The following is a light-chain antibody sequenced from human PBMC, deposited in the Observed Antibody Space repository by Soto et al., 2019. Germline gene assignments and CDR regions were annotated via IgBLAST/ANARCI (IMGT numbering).Light chain of an antibody. CDR2: GAS. CDR3: QQYDNWFWT. V-gene: IGKV3-15*01. CDR1: QSISSN. Sequence: EIVMPQSPATLSVSPGKRATLSCRASQSISSNLAWYQQKPGQTPRLLMYGASTRATGIPARFRGSGSGTEFTLTIASLQSEDVAVDYGQQYDNWFWTFGQGTKVDIK. J-gene: IGKJ1*01.